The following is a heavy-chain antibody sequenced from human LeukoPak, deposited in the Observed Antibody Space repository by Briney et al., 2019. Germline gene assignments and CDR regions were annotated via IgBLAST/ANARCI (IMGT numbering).Heavy chain of an antibody. J-gene: IGHJ6*04. V-gene: IGHV1-2*04. Sequence: GASVKVSCKASGYTFTGYYMHWVRQAPGQGLEWMGWINPNSGGTNYAQKFQGWVTMTRDTSISTAYMELSRLRSDDTAVYYCARAYCSGGSCYGDYYHYGMDVWGKGTTVTVSS. D-gene: IGHD2-15*01. CDR1: GYTFTGYY. CDR2: INPNSGGT. CDR3: ARAYCSGGSCYGDYYHYGMDV.